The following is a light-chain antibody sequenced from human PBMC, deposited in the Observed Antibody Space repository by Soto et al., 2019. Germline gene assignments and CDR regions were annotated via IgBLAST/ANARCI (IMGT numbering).Light chain of an antibody. CDR1: SSNTGAGSD. V-gene: IGLV1-40*01. CDR2: RTD. CDR3: TAWDGSLDGRV. J-gene: IGLJ3*02. Sequence: QSVLTQPPSVSGAPGQRVTISCTGTSSNTGAGSDVHWYQQHPGAPPKYLIYRTDQRPAGIPDRFSGSKSGTSASLDISGLQSDDEADYYCTAWDGSLDGRVFGGGTKVTVL.